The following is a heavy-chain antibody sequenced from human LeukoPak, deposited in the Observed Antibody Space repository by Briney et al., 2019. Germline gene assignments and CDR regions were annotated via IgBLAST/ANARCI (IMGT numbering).Heavy chain of an antibody. D-gene: IGHD3-10*01. Sequence: SETLSLTCTVSGGSISSYYWSWIRQPPGKGLEWIAYIYYSGSTNYNPSLKSRVTISVDTSKNQFSLKLSSVTAADTAVYYCARDPEIEFGLNYDYWGQGTLVTVSS. V-gene: IGHV4-59*01. CDR3: ARDPEIEFGLNYDY. CDR1: GGSISSYY. CDR2: IYYSGST. J-gene: IGHJ4*02.